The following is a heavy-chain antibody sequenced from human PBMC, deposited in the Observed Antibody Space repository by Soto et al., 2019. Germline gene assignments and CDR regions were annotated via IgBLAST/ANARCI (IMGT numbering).Heavy chain of an antibody. CDR3: ARAGFGPPIDY. Sequence: PSETLSLTCTVSGGSISSGDYYWSWIRQPPGKGLEWIGYIYYSGSTYYNPSLKSRVTISVDTSKNQFPLKLSSVTAADTAVYYCARAGFGPPIDYWGQGTLVTVSS. CDR2: IYYSGST. J-gene: IGHJ4*02. V-gene: IGHV4-30-4*01. D-gene: IGHD3-3*01. CDR1: GGSISSGDYY.